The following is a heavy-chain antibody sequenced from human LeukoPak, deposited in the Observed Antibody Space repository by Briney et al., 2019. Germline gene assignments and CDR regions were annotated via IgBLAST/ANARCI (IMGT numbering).Heavy chain of an antibody. Sequence: GASVKVSCKASGYTFTNYGISWVRQAPGQGLEWMGWISIHNGNTDYAQNLQGRVTMTTDTSTSTGYMELRSLRSDDTAVYFCARQTYDGYGGCRRGDDAFAVWGQGTMVTVSS. CDR2: ISIHNGNT. CDR1: GYTFTNYG. D-gene: IGHD2-21*01. V-gene: IGHV1-18*01. J-gene: IGHJ3*01. CDR3: ARQTYDGYGGCRRGDDAFAV.